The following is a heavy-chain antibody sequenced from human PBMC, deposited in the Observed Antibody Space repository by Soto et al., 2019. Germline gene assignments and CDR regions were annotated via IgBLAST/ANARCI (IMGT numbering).Heavy chain of an antibody. CDR1: GGSVNSGNYY. CDR3: AGVERGTATSVVDAFDI. J-gene: IGHJ3*02. V-gene: IGHV4-34*01. Sequence: QVQLQQWGAGLLKPSETLSLTCAVFGGSVNSGNYYWSWIRQPPGKGLEWIGEMSHSGGTNFNTSLKSRVTISVDTSKNQFSLKMSSVTAADTALYYCAGVERGTATSVVDAFDIWGPGTMVTVSS. CDR2: MSHSGGT. D-gene: IGHD2-21*02.